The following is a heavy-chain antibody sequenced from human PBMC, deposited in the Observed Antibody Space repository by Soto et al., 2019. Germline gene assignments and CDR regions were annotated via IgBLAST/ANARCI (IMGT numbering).Heavy chain of an antibody. CDR2: INAGNGNT. Sequence: QVPLVQSGAEVKKPGASVKVSCKASGYTFTSYAMHWVRQAPGQRLEWMGWINAGNGNTKYSQKFQGRVTITRDTSASTAYVELRSLRSEDTAVYYCARCGSLNPVDYWGQGSLVAVSS. D-gene: IGHD1-26*01. V-gene: IGHV1-3*01. J-gene: IGHJ4*02. CDR3: ARCGSLNPVDY. CDR1: GYTFTSYA.